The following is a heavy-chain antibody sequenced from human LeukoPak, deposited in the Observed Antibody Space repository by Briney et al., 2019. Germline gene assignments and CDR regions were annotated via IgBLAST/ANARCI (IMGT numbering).Heavy chain of an antibody. CDR3: ARSRPAAPQYYFNY. V-gene: IGHV4-39*07. D-gene: IGHD2-2*01. Sequence: SETLSLTCTVSGGSISSSSYYWGWIRQPPGKGLEWIGSIYYSGSTYYNPSLKSRVTISVDTSKNQFSLKLSSVTAAETAVYYCARSRPAAPQYYFNYWGQGTLVTVSS. CDR2: IYYSGST. J-gene: IGHJ4*02. CDR1: GGSISSSSYY.